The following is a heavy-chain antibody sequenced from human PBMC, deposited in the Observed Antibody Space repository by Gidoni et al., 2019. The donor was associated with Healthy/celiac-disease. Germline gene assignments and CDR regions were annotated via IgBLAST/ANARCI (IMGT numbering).Heavy chain of an antibody. CDR1: AYSFTGYY. V-gene: IGHV1-2*02. CDR3: ARGRTDIVVVPAATPLNWFDP. Sequence: QVQLVQSGAEVKKPGASVKVSCTASAYSFTGYYMHWVRQAPGQGLEWMGWINPDSGGTNYAQKFQGRVTMTRDTASSSAYMELSRLRPDDTAIYYCARGRTDIVVVPAATPLNWFDPWGQGTLVTVSS. D-gene: IGHD2-2*01. CDR2: INPDSGGT. J-gene: IGHJ5*02.